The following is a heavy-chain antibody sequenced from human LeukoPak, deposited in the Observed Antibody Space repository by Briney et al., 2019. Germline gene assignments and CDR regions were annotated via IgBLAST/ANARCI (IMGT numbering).Heavy chain of an antibody. CDR1: GDSVSSNSAA. J-gene: IGHJ6*02. CDR2: TYYRSKWYN. D-gene: IGHD6-19*01. CDR3: ARDPGWHYGMDV. Sequence: SQTLSLTCAISGDSVSSNSAAWNWLRQSPSRGLEWLGRTYYRSKWYNDYALSVESRITINPDTSKNQFSLQLNSVTPEDTAVYYCARDPGWHYGMDVWGQGTTVTVSS. V-gene: IGHV6-1*01.